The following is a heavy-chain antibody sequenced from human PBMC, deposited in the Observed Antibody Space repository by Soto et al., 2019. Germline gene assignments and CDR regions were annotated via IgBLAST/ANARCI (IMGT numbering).Heavy chain of an antibody. CDR1: DYDFTYYG. Sequence: QVQLVQSGAEVKKPGASVKVSCKASDYDFTYYGISWVRQAPGQGLEWMGWISGYNGNTNYPKKFQDRVTITTDSSKRTTCMELRSLRSDATAVSYCARSPTLRDTSGYRYYGYFDLWGRGSLVSVSS. CDR3: ARSPTLRDTSGYRYYGYFDL. D-gene: IGHD3-22*01. J-gene: IGHJ2*01. V-gene: IGHV1-18*01. CDR2: ISGYNGNT.